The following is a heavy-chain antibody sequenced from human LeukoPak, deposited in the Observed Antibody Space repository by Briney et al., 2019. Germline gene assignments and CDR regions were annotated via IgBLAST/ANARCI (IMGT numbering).Heavy chain of an antibody. V-gene: IGHV1-69*04. Sequence: SVKVSCKASGGTFSSYAISWVRQAPGQGLEWMGRIIPILGIANYAQKFQGRVTITADKSTSTAYMELSSLRSEDTAVYYCASIGYYDRRVEYYFDYWGQGTLVTVSS. CDR3: ASIGYYDRRVEYYFDY. CDR2: IIPILGIA. D-gene: IGHD3-22*01. CDR1: GGTFSSYA. J-gene: IGHJ4*02.